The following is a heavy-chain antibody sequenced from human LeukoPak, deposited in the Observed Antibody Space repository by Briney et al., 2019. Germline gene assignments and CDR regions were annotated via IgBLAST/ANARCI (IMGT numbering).Heavy chain of an antibody. CDR1: GGSISSSNW. V-gene: IGHV4-4*02. J-gene: IGHJ4*02. CDR2: IYHSGST. CDR3: ARALGYCSGGSCYHKYYFDY. Sequence: SETLSLTCAVSGGSISSSNWWSWVRHPPGKGLEWIGEIYHSGSTNYNPSLKSRVTISVDKSKNQFSLKLSSVTAADTAVYYCARALGYCSGGSCYHKYYFDYWGQGTLVTVSS. D-gene: IGHD2-15*01.